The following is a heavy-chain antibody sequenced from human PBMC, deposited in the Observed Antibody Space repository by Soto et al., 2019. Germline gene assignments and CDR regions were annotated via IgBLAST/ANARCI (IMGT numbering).Heavy chain of an antibody. CDR3: ARIVRELIAAAFDI. V-gene: IGHV4-4*02. J-gene: IGHJ3*02. D-gene: IGHD2-15*01. Sequence: QVQLQESSPGLVKPSGTLSLTCTVSNASISSSKWWTWVRRPPGQGLEWIGAIYHSGSINHNPSLKSRVTMSIDNSSTQSSMKMTCVTAADTAVYYCARIVRELIAAAFDIWGQGTVVTVSS. CDR1: NASISSSKW. CDR2: IYHSGSI.